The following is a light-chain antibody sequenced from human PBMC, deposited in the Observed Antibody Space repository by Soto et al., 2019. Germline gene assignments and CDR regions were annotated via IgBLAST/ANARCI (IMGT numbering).Light chain of an antibody. CDR3: QSWGPGIQV. CDR1: SGHPTDA. V-gene: IGLV4-69*02. Sequence: QAVLTQSPSASASLGASVRLTCTLSSGHPTDALAWHQQQSGKGPRFLMNINSDGSHSKGDGFFDRFSGSSSGAERHRTISRLQSEDEADYYCQSWGPGIQVFGGGTKLTVL. J-gene: IGLJ3*02. CDR2: INSDGSH.